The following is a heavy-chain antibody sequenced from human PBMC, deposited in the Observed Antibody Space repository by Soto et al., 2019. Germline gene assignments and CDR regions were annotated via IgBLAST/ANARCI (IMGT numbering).Heavy chain of an antibody. CDR3: ARGYDSSAGDY. CDR2: ISSGRTSI. D-gene: IGHD3-22*01. J-gene: IGHJ4*02. V-gene: IGHV3-21*01. Sequence: PGGSLRLSCAASGFTLSSYNRNWVRQAPGKGLECVSSISSGRTSIFYADSVKGRFSISRENAKNSLYLQMNSLRAEDTAVYYCARGYDSSAGDYWGQGTLVTVYS. CDR1: GFTLSSYN.